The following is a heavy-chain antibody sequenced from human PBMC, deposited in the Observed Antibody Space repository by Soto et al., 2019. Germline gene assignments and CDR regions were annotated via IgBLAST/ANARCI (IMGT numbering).Heavy chain of an antibody. V-gene: IGHV3-11*06. CDR3: ARVGVFGVVPPLY. CDR1: GFTFSDYY. D-gene: IGHD3-3*01. J-gene: IGHJ4*02. Sequence: PGGSLRLSCAASGFTFSDYYMSWIRQAPGKGLEWVSYISSSSSYTNYADSVKGRFTISRDNAKNSLYLQMNSLRAEDTAVYYCARVGVFGVVPPLYWGQGTLVTVSS. CDR2: ISSSSSYT.